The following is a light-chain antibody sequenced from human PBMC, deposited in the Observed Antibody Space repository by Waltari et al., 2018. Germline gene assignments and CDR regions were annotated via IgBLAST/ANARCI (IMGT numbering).Light chain of an antibody. CDR2: DAS. J-gene: IGKJ4*01. CDR3: QQRSNWLT. CDR1: QSVSSY. Sequence: ELVLTQSPATLSLSPGERATLSCRASQSVSSYLAWDQQKPGQAPRLLIYDASNRATGIPARFSGSGSGTDFTLTISSLEPEDFAVYYCQQRSNWLTFGGGTKVEIK. V-gene: IGKV3-11*01.